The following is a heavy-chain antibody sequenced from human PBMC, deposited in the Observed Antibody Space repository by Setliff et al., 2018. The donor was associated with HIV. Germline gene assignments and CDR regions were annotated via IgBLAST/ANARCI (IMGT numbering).Heavy chain of an antibody. Sequence: SETLSLTCAVYGGSFSGYDWSWIRQPPGKGLEWIGEINHSGSTNYNPSLKSRVTISVDTSKNQFSLKLYSVTAADTAVYYCARSGLYRGYSSRRYYYYMDVWGKGTTVTVSS. CDR1: GGSFSGYD. CDR2: INHSGST. J-gene: IGHJ6*03. V-gene: IGHV4-34*01. CDR3: ARSGLYRGYSSRRYYYYMDV. D-gene: IGHD6-13*01.